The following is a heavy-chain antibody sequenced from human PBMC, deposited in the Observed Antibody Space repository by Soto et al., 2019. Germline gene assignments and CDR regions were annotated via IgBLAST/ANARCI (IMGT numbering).Heavy chain of an antibody. CDR3: AGDSPLVVVPAAAPYGMDV. V-gene: IGHV4-31*03. Sequence: SETLSLTCTVSGGSISSGGYYWSWIRQHPGKGLEWIGYIYYSGSTYYNPSLKSRVTISVDTSKNQFSLKLSSVTAADTAVYYCAGDSPLVVVPAAAPYGMDVWGQGTTVTVSS. CDR1: GGSISSGGYY. D-gene: IGHD2-2*01. CDR2: IYYSGST. J-gene: IGHJ6*02.